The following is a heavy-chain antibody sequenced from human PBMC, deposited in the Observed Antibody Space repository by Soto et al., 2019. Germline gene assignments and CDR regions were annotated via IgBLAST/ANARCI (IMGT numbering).Heavy chain of an antibody. V-gene: IGHV1-69*01. Sequence: QVQLGQSGAEVKKPGSSVNVSCQASGGSFSDYAISWVRQAPGQGLEWMGGIIPMLGIADNAQKFQGRVIITADEYTSTVYMELSSLRSEDTAVYYCARDGDYYDSSGFQRDYHYYGMDVWGQGKTVTVAS. CDR1: GGSFSDYA. CDR3: ARDGDYYDSSGFQRDYHYYGMDV. J-gene: IGHJ6*02. D-gene: IGHD3-22*01. CDR2: IIPMLGIA.